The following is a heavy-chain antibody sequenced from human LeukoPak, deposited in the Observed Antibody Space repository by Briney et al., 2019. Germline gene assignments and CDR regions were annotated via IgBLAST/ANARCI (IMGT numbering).Heavy chain of an antibody. Sequence: GGSLRLSCAASGFTFSNYGMHWVRQAPGKGLEWVAVIWYDGRNKYYADSVKGRFTISRDNFQNTLYLEMDSLRAEDTAVYFCAREVTTSREVTTFDNWGQGTLVTVSS. D-gene: IGHD4-17*01. V-gene: IGHV3-33*01. CDR3: AREVTTSREVTTFDN. J-gene: IGHJ4*02. CDR1: GFTFSNYG. CDR2: IWYDGRNK.